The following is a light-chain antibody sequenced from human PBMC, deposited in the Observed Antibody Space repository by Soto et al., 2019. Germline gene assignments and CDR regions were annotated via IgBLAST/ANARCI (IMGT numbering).Light chain of an antibody. Sequence: QSALPQPASVSGSPGQSITISCTGTSSDVGGYNYVSWYQQHPGKAPKVMIYDVSNRPSGVSNRFSGSKSGNTASLTSSGLHAEDDADYYCSSYTSSSTLVFGGGTKLTVL. J-gene: IGLJ2*01. V-gene: IGLV2-14*01. CDR1: SSDVGGYNY. CDR3: SSYTSSSTLV. CDR2: DVS.